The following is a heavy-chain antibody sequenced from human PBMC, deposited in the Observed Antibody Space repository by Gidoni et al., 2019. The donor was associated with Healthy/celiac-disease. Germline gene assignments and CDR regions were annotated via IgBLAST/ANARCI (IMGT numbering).Heavy chain of an antibody. D-gene: IGHD1-1*01. J-gene: IGHJ6*04. CDR3: AKDPFTPDEGTRMDV. Sequence: EVQLLESGGGLVQPGGSLSLSCAASGFTFSSYAMSWVRQAPGKGLEWVSAISGSGGSTSYADSVKGRFTISRDNSKNTLYLQRNSLRAEDTAVYYCAKDPFTPDEGTRMDVWGKGTTVTVSS. V-gene: IGHV3-23*01. CDR1: GFTFSSYA. CDR2: ISGSGGST.